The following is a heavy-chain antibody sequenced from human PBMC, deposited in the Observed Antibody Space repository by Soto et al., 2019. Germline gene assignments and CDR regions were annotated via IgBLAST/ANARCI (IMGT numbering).Heavy chain of an antibody. D-gene: IGHD1-26*01. CDR1: GGSISSSSSY. V-gene: IGHV4-39*01. Sequence: TLSLTCTVSGGSISSSSSYWGWIRQPPGKGLEWIAGIYYSGSTYYNPSLKSRVTISVDTSKNQFSLKLSSVTAADTAVYYCARRGLVGATTFDYWGQGTLVTVSS. CDR2: IYYSGST. J-gene: IGHJ4*02. CDR3: ARRGLVGATTFDY.